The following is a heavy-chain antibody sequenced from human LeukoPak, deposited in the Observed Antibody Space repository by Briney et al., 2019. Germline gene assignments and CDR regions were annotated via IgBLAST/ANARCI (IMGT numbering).Heavy chain of an antibody. D-gene: IGHD3-22*01. J-gene: IGHJ5*02. CDR2: INPNSGGT. Sequence: ASVKVSYKASGYTFTGYYMHWVRQAPGQGLEWMGWINPNSGGTNYAQKFQGRVTMTRDTSISTAYMELSRLRSDDTAVYYCARIVVADSNWFDPWGQGTLVTVSS. CDR1: GYTFTGYY. CDR3: ARIVVADSNWFDP. V-gene: IGHV1-2*02.